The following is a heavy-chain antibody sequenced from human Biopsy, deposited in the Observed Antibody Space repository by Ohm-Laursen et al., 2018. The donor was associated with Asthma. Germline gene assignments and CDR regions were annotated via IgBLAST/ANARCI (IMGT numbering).Heavy chain of an antibody. CDR3: ARESGQDYGGFGSFDR. V-gene: IGHV3-30*03. Sequence: SLRLSCAASGFVFSQSGMHWVRQAPGKGLEWVALISSDGHLKYYEDSVKGRFTISRDNPKNSLYLQINSLRVEDSAVYYCARESGQDYGGFGSFDRWGQGKMVAVSS. CDR2: ISSDGHLK. J-gene: IGHJ3*02. CDR1: GFVFSQSG. D-gene: IGHD4-23*01.